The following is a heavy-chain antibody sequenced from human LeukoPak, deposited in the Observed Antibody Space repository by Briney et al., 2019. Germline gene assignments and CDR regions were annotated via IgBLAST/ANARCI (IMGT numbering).Heavy chain of an antibody. Sequence: GGSLRLSCAASGFTFSSYEMNWVRQAPGKGLEWVSAISGNGDTYYADSVKGRFTISRDNSKNTLYLQMNSLRAEDTAIYYCARQSGTMVTTRFDYWGQGTLVTVSS. V-gene: IGHV3-23*01. J-gene: IGHJ4*02. CDR2: ISGNGDT. CDR3: ARQSGTMVTTRFDY. D-gene: IGHD4-17*01. CDR1: GFTFSSYE.